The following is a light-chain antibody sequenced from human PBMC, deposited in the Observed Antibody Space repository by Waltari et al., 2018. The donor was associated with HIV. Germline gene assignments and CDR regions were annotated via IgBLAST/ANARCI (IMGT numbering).Light chain of an antibody. CDR2: GNS. Sequence: QSELTQPPSVSAAPGQRVTISCTGSSSNIGAGYDVHWYQQVPGRAPKVVIYGNSNRPSGVPDRFSGSKSGSSASLVITGLQSEDEADYYGQSYDSNLSGLFGGGTKVTVL. V-gene: IGLV1-40*01. J-gene: IGLJ2*01. CDR1: SSNIGAGYD. CDR3: QSYDSNLSGL.